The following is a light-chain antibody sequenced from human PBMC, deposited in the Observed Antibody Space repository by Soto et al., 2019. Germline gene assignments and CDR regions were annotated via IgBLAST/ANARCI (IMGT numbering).Light chain of an antibody. CDR1: NSDVGGFNY. V-gene: IGLV2-14*01. J-gene: IGLJ2*01. CDR3: SSYRSGGTAV. Sequence: QSALTQPASVSGSPGQSITISCTGTNSDVGGFNYVSWYQQHPGKAPKLMIYEVRNRPSGVSNRFSVSKSGNTASLTISGLQAEDEADYYCSSYRSGGTAVFGGGTKLTVL. CDR2: EVR.